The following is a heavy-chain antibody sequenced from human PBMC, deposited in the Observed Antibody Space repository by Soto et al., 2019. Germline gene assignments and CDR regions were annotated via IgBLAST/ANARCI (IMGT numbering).Heavy chain of an antibody. D-gene: IGHD3-10*01. CDR1: GFTFNNYA. V-gene: IGHV3-23*01. Sequence: EVQLLESGGGLVQPGGSLRLSCAASGFTFNNYAMTWVRQAPGKGLEWVSAISGGGDTTSYADSVKGRFTVSRDGSKNTLSRRMSSRRAEATALYYCAKGRGGSGSLTPRVDFWGQGTLVTVSS. CDR3: AKGRGGSGSLTPRVDF. CDR2: ISGGGDTT. J-gene: IGHJ4*02.